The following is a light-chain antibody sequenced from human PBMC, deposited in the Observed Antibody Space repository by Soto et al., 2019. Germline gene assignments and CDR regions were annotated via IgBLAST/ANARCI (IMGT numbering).Light chain of an antibody. J-gene: IGKJ3*01. CDR1: QSVSSSY. CDR2: GAS. V-gene: IGKV3-20*01. Sequence: PGERATLSCRASQSVSSSYLAWYQQKPGQAPRLLIYGASSRATGIPDRFSGSGSGTDFTLTISRLEPEDFAVYYCQQYGTSPLTFGPGTKVDIK. CDR3: QQYGTSPLT.